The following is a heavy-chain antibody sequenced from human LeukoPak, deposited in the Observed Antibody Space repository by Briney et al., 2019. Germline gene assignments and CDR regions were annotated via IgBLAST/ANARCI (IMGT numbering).Heavy chain of an antibody. J-gene: IGHJ4*02. CDR2: ISSSSSYI. Sequence: GGSLRLSCAASGFTFSSYSMNWVRQAPGKGLEWVSSISSSSSYIYYADSVKGRFTISRDNSKNTLYLQMNSLRAEDTAVYYCAREGGITTLDYWGQGTLVTVSS. CDR3: AREGGITTLDY. CDR1: GFTFSSYS. V-gene: IGHV3-21*01. D-gene: IGHD3-10*01.